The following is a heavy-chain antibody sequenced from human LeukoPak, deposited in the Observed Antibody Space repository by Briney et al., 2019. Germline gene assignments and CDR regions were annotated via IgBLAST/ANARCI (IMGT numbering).Heavy chain of an antibody. D-gene: IGHD2-2*01. J-gene: IGHJ6*03. CDR2: IRYDGSNK. Sequence: PGGSLRLSCAASGFTFSSYGMHWVRQAPGKGLERVAFIRYDGSNKYYADSVKGRFTISRDNSKNTLYLQMNSLRAEDTAVYYCAKGYCSSTSCPASYYYYYMDVWGKGTTVTVSS. CDR1: GFTFSSYG. CDR3: AKGYCSSTSCPASYYYYYMDV. V-gene: IGHV3-30*02.